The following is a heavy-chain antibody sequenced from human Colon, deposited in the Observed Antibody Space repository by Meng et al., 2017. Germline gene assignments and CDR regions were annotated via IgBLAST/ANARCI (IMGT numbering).Heavy chain of an antibody. J-gene: IGHJ5*02. CDR2: MHYSGIA. V-gene: IGHV4-31*03. Sequence: QVHLQGSGPDRVKPSQTLSLTCIVSGASISSEAFYWGWIRQHPGKGLEWIGYMHYSGIANYNPSLNSRIAISVDTSKNHFSLKLSSVTAADTAVYYCARYRYDSSSYSNFFDPWGQGTLVTVSS. CDR1: GASISSEAFY. D-gene: IGHD3-22*01. CDR3: ARYRYDSSSYSNFFDP.